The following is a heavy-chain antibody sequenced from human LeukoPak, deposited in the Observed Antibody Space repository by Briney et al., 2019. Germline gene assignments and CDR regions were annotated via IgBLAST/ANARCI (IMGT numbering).Heavy chain of an antibody. CDR3: ARDGYSSSWIWFDP. V-gene: IGHV4-31*03. CDR1: GGSISSGGYY. Sequence: SSQTLSLTCTVSGGSISSGGYYWSWIRQHPGKGLEWIGYIYYSGSTYYNPSLKSRVTISVDTSKNQFSLKLSSVTAADTAVYYCARDGYSSSWIWFDPWGQGTLVTVSS. CDR2: IYYSGST. J-gene: IGHJ5*02. D-gene: IGHD6-13*01.